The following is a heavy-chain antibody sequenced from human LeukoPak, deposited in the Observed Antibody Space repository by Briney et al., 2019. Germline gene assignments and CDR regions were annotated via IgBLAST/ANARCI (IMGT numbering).Heavy chain of an antibody. CDR2: IYYSGST. V-gene: IGHV4-39*01. J-gene: IGHJ4*02. CDR1: GGSISSSSYY. D-gene: IGHD6-13*01. CDR3: ARQARGDSSSFDY. Sequence: SETLSLTCTVSGGSISSSSYYGGWIRQPPGKGLEWIGSIYYSGSTYYNPSLKSRVTISVDTSKNQFSLKPSSVTAADTAVYYCARQARGDSSSFDYWGQGTLVTVSS.